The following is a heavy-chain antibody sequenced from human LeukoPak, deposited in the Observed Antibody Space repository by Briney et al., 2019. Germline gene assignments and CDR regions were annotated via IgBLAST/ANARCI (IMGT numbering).Heavy chain of an antibody. V-gene: IGHV3-23*01. Sequence: PGGSLRLSCAASGFIFSNYAMSWVRQAPGEGLEWVSVIRGSGGGTYFADSVKGRFTISRDNSKNALHLQMNSLRAEDTATYYCATLTGDYYYSYYMDVWGKGTTVTVSS. CDR3: ATLTGDYYYSYYMDV. CDR1: GFIFSNYA. CDR2: IRGSGGGT. D-gene: IGHD3-9*01. J-gene: IGHJ6*03.